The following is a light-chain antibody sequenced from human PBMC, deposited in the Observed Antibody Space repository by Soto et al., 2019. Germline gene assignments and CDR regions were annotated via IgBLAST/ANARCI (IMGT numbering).Light chain of an antibody. J-gene: IGLJ3*02. Sequence: QSVLTQPPSVSGAPGQRVTISRTGSSSNIGAGYDVHWYQQLPGTAPKPLIYGNSNRPSGVPDRFSGSKSGTSASLAITGLQAEDEADYYCQSYDSSLSGWVFGGGTKLTVL. CDR1: SSNIGAGYD. CDR3: QSYDSSLSGWV. V-gene: IGLV1-40*01. CDR2: GNS.